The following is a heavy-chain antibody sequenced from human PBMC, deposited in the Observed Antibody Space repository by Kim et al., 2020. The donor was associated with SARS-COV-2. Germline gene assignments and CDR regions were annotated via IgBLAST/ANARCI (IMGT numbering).Heavy chain of an antibody. Sequence: GGSLRLSCAASGFTFSNAWMSWVRQAPGKGLEWVGRIKSKTDGGTTDYAAPVKGRFTISRDDSKNTLYLQMNSLKTEDTAVYYCTTDYEVGATYFDYWGQGTLVTVSS. D-gene: IGHD1-26*01. J-gene: IGHJ4*02. CDR2: IKSKTDGGTT. CDR3: TTDYEVGATYFDY. CDR1: GFTFSNAW. V-gene: IGHV3-15*01.